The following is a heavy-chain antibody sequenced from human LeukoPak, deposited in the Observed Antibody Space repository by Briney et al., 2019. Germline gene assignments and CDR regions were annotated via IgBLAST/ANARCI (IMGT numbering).Heavy chain of an antibody. Sequence: GGSLRLSCAASGFTFSTYAMSWVRQAPGKGLEWVSAINGIGGSTYYADSVKGRFTISRDDSKNTLYLQMNSLRAEDTAVYYCARDGSGFWSGYSRRDGMDVWGQGTTVTVSS. CDR2: INGIGGST. J-gene: IGHJ6*02. CDR3: ARDGSGFWSGYSRRDGMDV. V-gene: IGHV3-23*01. CDR1: GFTFSTYA. D-gene: IGHD3-3*01.